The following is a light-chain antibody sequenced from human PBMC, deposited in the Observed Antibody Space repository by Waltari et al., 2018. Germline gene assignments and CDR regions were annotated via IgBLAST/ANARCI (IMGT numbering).Light chain of an antibody. V-gene: IGLV2-23*02. CDR2: EVN. CDR1: SSDIGNYNL. Sequence: QSALTQPASVSGSPGQSITISCTGTSSDIGNYNLVSWYQQDPGKAPKVIIYEVNKRPSGVSNRFSGSKSGNTASLTISGLQAEDEADYYCCSYIGDSAWVFGGGTKVTVL. J-gene: IGLJ3*02. CDR3: CSYIGDSAWV.